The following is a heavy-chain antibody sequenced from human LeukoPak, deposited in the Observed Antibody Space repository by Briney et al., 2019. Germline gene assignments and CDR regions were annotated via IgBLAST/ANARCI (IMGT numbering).Heavy chain of an antibody. Sequence: ASVRVSCKASGYTFITYTLHWVRQAPGQRLEWMGWINAGNGNTKYSQKFQGRVTITRDTSANTAYMELSSLRSEDTALYYCARVFGYSYGHIDYWGQGTLVTVSS. D-gene: IGHD5-18*01. CDR3: ARVFGYSYGHIDY. J-gene: IGHJ4*02. V-gene: IGHV1-3*01. CDR2: INAGNGNT. CDR1: GYTFITYT.